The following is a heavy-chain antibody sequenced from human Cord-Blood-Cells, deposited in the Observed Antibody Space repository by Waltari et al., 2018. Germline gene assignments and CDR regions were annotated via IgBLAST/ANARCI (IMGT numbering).Heavy chain of an antibody. CDR1: GGHISRSTSY. J-gene: IGHJ4*02. D-gene: IGHD1-1*01. Sequence: QLQLQASGPGLVKPSETLSLPCTVSGGHISRSTSYLGWIRQPPGKGLEWIGSIYYSGSTYYNPSLKSRVTISVDTSKNQFSLKLSSVTAADTAVYYCARHHRTTGTTSYWGQGTLVTVSS. CDR3: ARHHRTTGTTSY. V-gene: IGHV4-39*01. CDR2: IYYSGST.